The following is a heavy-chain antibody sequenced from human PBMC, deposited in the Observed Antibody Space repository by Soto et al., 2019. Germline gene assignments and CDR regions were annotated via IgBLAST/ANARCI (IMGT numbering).Heavy chain of an antibody. J-gene: IGHJ4*02. CDR3: ARAYYDILTGPRDFDY. D-gene: IGHD3-9*01. CDR1: GGSFSGYY. V-gene: IGHV4-34*01. CDR2: INHSGST. Sequence: PSETLSLTCAVYGGSFSGYYWSWIRQPPGKGLEWIGEINHSGSTNYNPSLKSRVTISVDTSKNQFSLKLSSVTAADTAVYYCARAYYDILTGPRDFDYWGQGTLVTVSS.